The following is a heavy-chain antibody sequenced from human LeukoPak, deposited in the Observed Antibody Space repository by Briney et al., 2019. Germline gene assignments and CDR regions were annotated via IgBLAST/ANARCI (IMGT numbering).Heavy chain of an antibody. J-gene: IGHJ4*02. CDR2: LYYSGTT. D-gene: IGHD3-22*01. CDR3: ARQHSTGYYYFDY. Sequence: PSETLSLTCTVSGGSVSSSKWSWIRQPPGEGLEWIGSLYYSGTTNYNPSLKSRVTISVDTSKNQFSLKLSSVTAADTAVYYCARQHSTGYYYFDYWGQGTLVTVSS. CDR1: GGSVSSSK. V-gene: IGHV4-59*08.